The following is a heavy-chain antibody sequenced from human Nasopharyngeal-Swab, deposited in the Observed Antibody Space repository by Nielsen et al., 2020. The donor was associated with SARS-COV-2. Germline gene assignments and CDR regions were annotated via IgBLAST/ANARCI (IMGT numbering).Heavy chain of an antibody. CDR1: GYTLTESS. D-gene: IGHD3-10*01. CDR3: ATQKLWSSGSDI. V-gene: IGHV1-24*01. CDR2: FDPEDGER. Sequence: ASVKVSCKVSGYTLTESSMHWVRQAPGKGLEWMGGFDPEDGERFSAQRFQGRVTMTEDTSTDTAYMELSSLRSEDTAVYYCATQKLWSSGSDIWGQGTMVTVSS. J-gene: IGHJ3*02.